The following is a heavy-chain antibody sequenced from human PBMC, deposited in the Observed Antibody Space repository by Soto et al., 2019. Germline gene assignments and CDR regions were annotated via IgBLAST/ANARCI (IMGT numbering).Heavy chain of an antibody. CDR1: GGSISSSSYY. CDR3: ARLGLQRKFDY. D-gene: IGHD4-4*01. CDR2: IYYSGST. Sequence: SETLSLTCTVSGGSISSSSYYWGWIRQPPGKGLEWIGSIYYSGSTYYNPSLKSRVTISVDTSKNQFSLKLSSVTAADTAVYYCARLGLQRKFDYWGQGTLVTVSS. V-gene: IGHV4-39*01. J-gene: IGHJ4*02.